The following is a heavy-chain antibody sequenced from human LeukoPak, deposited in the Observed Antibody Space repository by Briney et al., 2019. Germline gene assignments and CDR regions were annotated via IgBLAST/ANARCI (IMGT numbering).Heavy chain of an antibody. J-gene: IGHJ6*02. CDR3: ARISAGRYGMDV. D-gene: IGHD6-6*01. V-gene: IGHV4-31*03. CDR2: VYYTAST. CDR1: GGSVTSGGYY. Sequence: SETLSLTCTVSGGSVTSGGYYWSWIRQHPGKGLEWIGYVYYTASTYYNPSLKSRVTISPDTSKNQFSLKVTSVTAADTAVYYCARISAGRYGMDVWGQGTTVTVSS.